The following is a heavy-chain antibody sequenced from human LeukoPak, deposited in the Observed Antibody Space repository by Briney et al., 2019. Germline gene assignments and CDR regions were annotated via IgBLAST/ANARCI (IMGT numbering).Heavy chain of an antibody. CDR3: ARGRSYYGSGSSLFDY. J-gene: IGHJ4*02. V-gene: IGHV1-2*02. D-gene: IGHD3-10*01. CDR1: GYTFTGYY. CDR2: INTNSGGT. Sequence: GASVKVSCKASGYTFTGYYMHWVRQAPGQGLEWMGWINTNSGGTNYAQKFQGRVTMIRDTSISTAYMELSRLRSDDTAVYYCARGRSYYGSGSSLFDYWGQGTLVTVSS.